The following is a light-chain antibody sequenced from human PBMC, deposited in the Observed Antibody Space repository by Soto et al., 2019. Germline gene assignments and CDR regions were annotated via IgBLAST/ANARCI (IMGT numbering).Light chain of an antibody. Sequence: DIQMTQSPSTLSASVGGRVNITCRDSQTIDSWLAWYQQKPGKAPNLLISEASTLESGVPSRFSGSESGTEFILSISSLQPDDFASYYCQQYKSYPWTFGQGTKVEIK. CDR3: QQYKSYPWT. V-gene: IGKV1-5*03. J-gene: IGKJ1*01. CDR1: QTIDSW. CDR2: EAS.